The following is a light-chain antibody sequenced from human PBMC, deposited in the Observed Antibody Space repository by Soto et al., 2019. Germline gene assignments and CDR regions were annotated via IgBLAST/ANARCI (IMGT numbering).Light chain of an antibody. V-gene: IGKV1-9*01. J-gene: IGKJ3*01. CDR1: QGISSY. Sequence: DIQLTQSPSFLSASVGDRVTITCRASQGISSYLAWYQQKPGKAPKLLIYAASTLQSGVPSRFSGSGSGTEFTLTISSLQPEDFATYDCQQLNGYPRGPFTFGPGTKVDIK. CDR2: AAS. CDR3: QQLNGYPRGPFT.